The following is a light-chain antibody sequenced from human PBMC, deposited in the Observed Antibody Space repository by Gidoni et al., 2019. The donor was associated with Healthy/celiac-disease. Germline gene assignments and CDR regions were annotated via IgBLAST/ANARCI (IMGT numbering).Light chain of an antibody. Sequence: DIQMTQSPSTLSASVGDRVTITCRASQSISSWLAWYQQKPGKAPKLLLYQASSLESGVPSRFSGSGSGTEFPLTISSLQPDDFATYYCQHYNSYLYTFGQGTKLEIK. V-gene: IGKV1-5*03. CDR1: QSISSW. CDR2: QAS. CDR3: QHYNSYLYT. J-gene: IGKJ2*01.